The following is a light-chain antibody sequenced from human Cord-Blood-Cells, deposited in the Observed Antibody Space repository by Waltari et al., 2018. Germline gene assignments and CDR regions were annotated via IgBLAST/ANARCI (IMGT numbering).Light chain of an antibody. J-gene: IGKJ2*03. CDR1: QSVLYSSNNKNY. CDR3: QQYYSTPLYS. Sequence: DIVMTQYPDSLAVSLGERATINCKSSQSVLYSSNNKNYLAWYQQKPGQPPKLLIYWASTQQSGVLDRFSGSGSGTDFTLTISSLQAEDVAVYYCQQYYSTPLYSFGQGTKLEIK. V-gene: IGKV4-1*01. CDR2: WAS.